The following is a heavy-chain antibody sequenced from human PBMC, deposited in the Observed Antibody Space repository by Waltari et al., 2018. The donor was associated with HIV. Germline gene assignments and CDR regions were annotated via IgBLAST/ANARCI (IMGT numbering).Heavy chain of an antibody. J-gene: IGHJ4*02. CDR1: GGSISSRSYY. CDR2: INYSGTT. CDR3: ARRDYYDSSGYSYYFDY. D-gene: IGHD3-22*01. V-gene: IGHV4-39*01. Sequence: QLQLQESGTGLVKPSETLSPTCTVSGGSISSRSYYWGWIRQPPGKGLEWIGSINYSGTTYYNPSLRSRVTISVDTSKNQFSLKLSSVTAADTAVYYCARRDYYDSSGYSYYFDYWGQGTLVTVSS.